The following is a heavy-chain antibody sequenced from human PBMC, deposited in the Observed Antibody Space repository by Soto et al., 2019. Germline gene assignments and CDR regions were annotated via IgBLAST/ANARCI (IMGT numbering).Heavy chain of an antibody. V-gene: IGHV1-2*04. CDR2: INPNSGGT. D-gene: IGHD6-13*01. CDR1: GYTFTGYY. Sequence: ASVKVSCKASGYTFTGYYMHWVRQAPGQGLEWMGWINPNSGGTNYAQKFQGWVTMTRDTSISTAYMELSRLRSDDTAMYYCARGSSSSWYDSYYYYGMDVWGQGTTVTVSS. CDR3: ARGSSSSWYDSYYYYGMDV. J-gene: IGHJ6*02.